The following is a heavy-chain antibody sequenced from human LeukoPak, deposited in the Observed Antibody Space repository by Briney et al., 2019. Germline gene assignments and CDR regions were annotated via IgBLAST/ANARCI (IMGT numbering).Heavy chain of an antibody. D-gene: IGHD3-3*01. V-gene: IGHV3-15*01. Sequence: GGSLRLSCAASGFTFSNAWMSWVRRAPGKGLEWVGRIKSKTDGGTKDYAAPVKGRFTISRDDSKNALYLQMNSLKTEDTAVYYCTTDYRTYYDFWSGYYEALGFDYWGQGTLVTVSS. CDR3: TTDYRTYYDFWSGYYEALGFDY. CDR2: IKSKTDGGTK. CDR1: GFTFSNAW. J-gene: IGHJ4*02.